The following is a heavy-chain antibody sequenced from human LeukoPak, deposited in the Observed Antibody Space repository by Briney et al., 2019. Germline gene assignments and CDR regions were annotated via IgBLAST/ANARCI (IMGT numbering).Heavy chain of an antibody. V-gene: IGHV4-39*07. Sequence: SETLSLTCTVSGGSITSSSYYWGWVRQPPGKGLEWIGTIYYSGATYFNPSLKRRVTISVDTSKNQFSLNLSSVTAADTAVYYCARARIDWLLVFDYWGQGTLVTVSS. J-gene: IGHJ4*02. CDR2: IYYSGAT. D-gene: IGHD3-9*01. CDR3: ARARIDWLLVFDY. CDR1: GGSITSSSYY.